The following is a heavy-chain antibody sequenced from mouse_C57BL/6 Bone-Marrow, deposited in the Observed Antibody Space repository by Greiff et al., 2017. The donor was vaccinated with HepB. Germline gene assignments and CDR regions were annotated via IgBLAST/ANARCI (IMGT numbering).Heavy chain of an antibody. CDR3: MDDLYYFDY. CDR2: IYPGNSDT. J-gene: IGHJ2*01. D-gene: IGHD2-13*01. CDR1: GYTFTSYW. V-gene: IGHV1-5*01. Sequence: VQLQQSGTVLARPGASVKMSCKTSGYTFTSYWMHWVKQRPGQGLEWIGAIYPGNSDTSYNQKFKAKAKLTAVTSASTAYMELSSLTNEDSAVYYCMDDLYYFDYWGQGTTLTVSS.